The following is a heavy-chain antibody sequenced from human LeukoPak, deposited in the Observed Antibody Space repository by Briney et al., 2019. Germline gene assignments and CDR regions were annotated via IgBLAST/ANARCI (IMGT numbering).Heavy chain of an antibody. CDR1: GGTFSSYA. J-gene: IGHJ1*01. Sequence: SVTVSCKASGGTFSSYAISWVRQAPGQGLEWKGGIIPIFGTANYAQKFQGRVTITADKSTSTAYMELSSLRSEDTAVYYCARGEGTGYYRYFQHWGQGTLVTVSS. CDR3: ARGEGTGYYRYFQH. V-gene: IGHV1-69*06. CDR2: IIPIFGTA. D-gene: IGHD3/OR15-3a*01.